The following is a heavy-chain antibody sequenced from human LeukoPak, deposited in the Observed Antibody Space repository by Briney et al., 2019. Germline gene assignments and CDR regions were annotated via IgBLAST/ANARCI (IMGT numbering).Heavy chain of an antibody. J-gene: IGHJ4*02. CDR1: GFTFDDYA. CDR2: ISWNSGSI. CDR3: AKDYGSRGDYFDY. V-gene: IGHV3-9*01. D-gene: IGHD3-10*01. Sequence: PGRSPRLSCAASGFTFDDYAVHWVRQAPGKGLEWVSGISWNSGSIGYADSVKGRFTISRDNAKNSLYLQMNSLRAEDTALYYCAKDYGSRGDYFDYWGQGTLVTVSS.